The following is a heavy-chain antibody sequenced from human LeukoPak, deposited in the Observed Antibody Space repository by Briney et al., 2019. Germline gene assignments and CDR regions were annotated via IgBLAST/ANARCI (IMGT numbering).Heavy chain of an antibody. CDR3: ARERNSIKAYYFDY. D-gene: IGHD2/OR15-2a*01. CDR1: GGSISSYY. Sequence: PSETLSLTCTVSGGSISSYYWSWIRQPPGKGLEWIGYIYYSGSTNYNPSLKSRVTISVDTSKNQFSLKLSSVTAADTAVYYCARERNSIKAYYFDYWGQGTLVTVSS. V-gene: IGHV4-59*01. J-gene: IGHJ4*02. CDR2: IYYSGST.